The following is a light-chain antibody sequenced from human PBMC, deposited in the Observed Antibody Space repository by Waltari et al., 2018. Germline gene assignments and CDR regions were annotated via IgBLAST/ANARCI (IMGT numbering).Light chain of an antibody. Sequence: QSALTQPASLSASPGQSITISCTATNNDVGTYDLVSWYQQHPGRAPNLLIFQGTKRPSGVSGRFSGAKCADTACLTISGLQPEDEADYYCCSYAGTGLFGGGTKVTVL. CDR3: CSYAGTGL. J-gene: IGLJ3*02. CDR1: NNDVGTYDL. V-gene: IGLV2-23*01. CDR2: QGT.